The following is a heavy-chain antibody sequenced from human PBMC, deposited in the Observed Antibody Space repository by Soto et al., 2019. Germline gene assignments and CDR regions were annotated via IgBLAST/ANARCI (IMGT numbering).Heavy chain of an antibody. CDR1: GFTFSSYA. Sequence: EVQLLESGGGLVQPGGSLRLSCAASGFTFSSYAMSWVRQAPGKGLEWVSAISGSGGSTYYADSVKGLFTISRDNSKNTRYLQMNSMRAEDTAVSYCAKYPYYFDFWGQGTLVTVSS. CDR2: ISGSGGST. V-gene: IGHV3-23*01. J-gene: IGHJ4*02. CDR3: AKYPYYFDF.